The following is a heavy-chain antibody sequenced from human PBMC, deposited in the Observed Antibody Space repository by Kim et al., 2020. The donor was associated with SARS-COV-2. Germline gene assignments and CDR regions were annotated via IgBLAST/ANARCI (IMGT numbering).Heavy chain of an antibody. J-gene: IGHJ4*02. CDR2: IWYSWRNK. V-gene: IGHV3-33*01. CDR1: GFTFPDYG. CDR3: ARDCFPDGYKAFDY. D-gene: IGHD5-12*01. Sequence: GGSLRLSCAASGFTFPDYGMHWVRQAPGKGMEWVAIIWYSWRNKYYADSVKGRFTISRDNSKNTLYLQMNSLRAEDTAVYYCARDCFPDGYKAFDYWGQGTLVTVSS.